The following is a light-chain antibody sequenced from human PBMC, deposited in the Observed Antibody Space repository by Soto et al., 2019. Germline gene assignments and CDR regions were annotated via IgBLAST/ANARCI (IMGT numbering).Light chain of an antibody. J-gene: IGLJ2*01. V-gene: IGLV4-69*01. CDR2: LNSDGSH. Sequence: QSVLTQSPSASASLGASVKLTCTLSSGHSSYAIAWHQQQPEKGPRYLMKLNSDGSHSKGDGLPDRFSGSSSGAERYLTISSLQSEDEADYSCQTWGTGTHVVFGGGTKLTVL. CDR3: QTWGTGTHVV. CDR1: SGHSSYA.